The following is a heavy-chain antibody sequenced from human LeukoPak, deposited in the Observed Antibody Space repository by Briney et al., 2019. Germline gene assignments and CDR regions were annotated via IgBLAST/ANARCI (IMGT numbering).Heavy chain of an antibody. V-gene: IGHV1-2*02. CDR1: GYTFTGYD. D-gene: IGHD1-26*01. CDR3: ARGASKWEPLSPFDY. CDR2: INPNSGST. Sequence: ASVKVSCKASGYTFTGYDMHWVRQAPGQGLEWMGWINPNSGSTNYAQKFQGRVTMTRDTSISKVYMELSRLRSDDTAVYYCARGASKWEPLSPFDYWGQGTRVTVSS. J-gene: IGHJ4*02.